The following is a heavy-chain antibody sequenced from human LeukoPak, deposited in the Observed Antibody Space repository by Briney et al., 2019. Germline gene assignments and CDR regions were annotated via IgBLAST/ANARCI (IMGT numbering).Heavy chain of an antibody. J-gene: IGHJ4*02. CDR1: GYSFSIYW. D-gene: IGHD6-19*01. Sequence: GESLTISCQGPGYSFSIYWIGWVRQMPGKGLEWMGIIYPGDSDTRYSPSFQGQVTISADKSISTAYLQWSSLKASDTAMYYCARRASGWYFDYWGQGTLVTVSS. V-gene: IGHV5-51*01. CDR3: ARRASGWYFDY. CDR2: IYPGDSDT.